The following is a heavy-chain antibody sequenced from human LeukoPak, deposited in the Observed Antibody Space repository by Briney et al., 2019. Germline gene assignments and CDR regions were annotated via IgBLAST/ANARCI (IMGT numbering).Heavy chain of an antibody. CDR2: IYYTGST. J-gene: IGHJ5*02. D-gene: IGHD3-22*01. Sequence: RSSETLSLTCTVSGGSISSSSYYWGWIRQPPGKGLEWIGSIYYTGSTYYNPSLKSRVTISVDTSKNQFSLKLSSVTAADTAVYYCARLGKYDSSAGNWFDPWGQGTLVTVSS. V-gene: IGHV4-39*01. CDR3: ARLGKYDSSAGNWFDP. CDR1: GGSISSSSYY.